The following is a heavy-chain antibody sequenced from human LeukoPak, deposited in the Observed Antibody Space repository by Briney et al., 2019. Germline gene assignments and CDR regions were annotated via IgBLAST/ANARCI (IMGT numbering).Heavy chain of an antibody. CDR3: ARAPEPGFGWLSFQGDYYYYYMDV. J-gene: IGHJ6*03. D-gene: IGHD3-9*01. CDR1: GFTFSSYG. Sequence: GGSLRLSCAAPGFTFSSYGMHWVRQAPGKGLEWVTFIRYDGSNKYYAESVKGRFTISRDNSKNTLYLQMNSLRAEDTAVYYCARAPEPGFGWLSFQGDYYYYYMDVWGKGTTVTISS. CDR2: IRYDGSNK. V-gene: IGHV3-30*02.